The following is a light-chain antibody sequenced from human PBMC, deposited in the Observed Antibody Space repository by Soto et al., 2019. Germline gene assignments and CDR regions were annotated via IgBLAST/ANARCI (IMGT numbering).Light chain of an antibody. CDR1: QSVSSSSY. Sequence: EIVLTQSPGTLSLSPGERATLSCRASQSVSSSSYLAWYQQKPGQAPRLLIYGASSRATGIPDRFSGSGSATHLTLTISRLEPEDFAVYYCRQYGSSPSYTFGQGTKLEIK. V-gene: IGKV3-20*01. CDR2: GAS. CDR3: RQYGSSPSYT. J-gene: IGKJ2*01.